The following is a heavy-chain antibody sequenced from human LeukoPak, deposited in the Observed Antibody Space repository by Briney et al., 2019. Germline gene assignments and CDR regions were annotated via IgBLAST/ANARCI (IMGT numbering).Heavy chain of an antibody. CDR1: GFTVSSNY. Sequence: GGSLRLSCAASGFTVSSNYMSWVRQAPGKGLEWVSAISGSGGSTYYADSVKGRFTISRDNSKNTLYLQMNSLRAEDTAVYYCAKDSGYSGYVGGLLWGQGTLVTVSS. CDR2: ISGSGGST. J-gene: IGHJ4*02. V-gene: IGHV3-23*01. D-gene: IGHD5-12*01. CDR3: AKDSGYSGYVGGLL.